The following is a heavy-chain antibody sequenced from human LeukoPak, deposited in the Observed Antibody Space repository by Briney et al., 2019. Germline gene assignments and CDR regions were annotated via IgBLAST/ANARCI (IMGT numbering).Heavy chain of an antibody. CDR3: ARTGSTVTMLYPFDH. V-gene: IGHV4-59*01. D-gene: IGHD4-17*01. CDR1: GGPIRSYY. Sequence: SETLSLTCTVSGGPIRSYYWSWIRQPPGKGLEWIGYIYCSGSTNYNPSLKHRVSISVDTSKHQFSLKLSSVTAAYKAVYYCARTGSTVTMLYPFDHWGQGTLVTVSS. CDR2: IYCSGST. J-gene: IGHJ4*02.